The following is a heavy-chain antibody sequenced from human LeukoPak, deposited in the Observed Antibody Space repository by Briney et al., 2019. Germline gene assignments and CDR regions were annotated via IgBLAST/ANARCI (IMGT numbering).Heavy chain of an antibody. CDR1: GFTFSSYA. D-gene: IGHD2-15*01. V-gene: IGHV3-23*01. CDR3: AKGVGCSGGTCYSGHGMDV. Sequence: GGSLRLSCAASGFTFSSYAMSWVRQAPGKGLGWVSALSGSGANTYYADSVKGRFTISRDNSKNTLYLQVNSLRAEDTAVYYCAKGVGCSGGTCYSGHGMDVWGQGTTVTVSS. J-gene: IGHJ6*02. CDR2: LSGSGANT.